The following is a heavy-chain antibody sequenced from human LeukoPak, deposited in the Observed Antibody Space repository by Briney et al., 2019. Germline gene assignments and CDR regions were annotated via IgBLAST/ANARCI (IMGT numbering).Heavy chain of an antibody. CDR1: GYSFTSYW. D-gene: IGHD6-6*01. V-gene: IGHV5-51*01. Sequence: GESLKIPCKGSGYSFTSYWIGWVRQMPGKGLEGMGFIYPGDSDTRYSPSFQGQVTISADQSISTAYLQWSSLKASDTAMYYCARVPYSSSSPFDYWGQGTLVTVSS. CDR3: ARVPYSSSSPFDY. CDR2: IYPGDSDT. J-gene: IGHJ4*02.